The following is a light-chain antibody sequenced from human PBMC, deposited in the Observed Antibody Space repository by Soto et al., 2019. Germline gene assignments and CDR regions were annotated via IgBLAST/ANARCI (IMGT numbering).Light chain of an antibody. CDR3: SSYTSSTTLGVL. CDR1: GSDAGGYNY. Sequence: QPVLTQPASVSGSPGQSITISCTGTGSDAGGYNYVSWYQQHPGKAPKLMIYEVSNRPSGVSNRFSGSKSGNTASLTISGLQAEDEAAYYCSSYTSSTTLGVLFGGGTNLTVL. CDR2: EVS. J-gene: IGLJ2*01. V-gene: IGLV2-14*01.